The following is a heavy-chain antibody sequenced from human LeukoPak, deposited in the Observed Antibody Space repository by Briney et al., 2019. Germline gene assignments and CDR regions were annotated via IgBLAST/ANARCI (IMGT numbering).Heavy chain of an antibody. J-gene: IGHJ4*02. V-gene: IGHV3-7*03. CDR2: IKQDGTEK. D-gene: IGHD4-11*01. Sequence: GGSLRLSCAASGFTFSSYWMSWVRQAPGKGLEWVASIKQDGTEKHYVDSVKGRFTISKDNAKNSLYLQMNSLRAEDTAVYYCAREDHSNYEFWGQGTLVTVSS. CDR1: GFTFSSYW. CDR3: AREDHSNYEF.